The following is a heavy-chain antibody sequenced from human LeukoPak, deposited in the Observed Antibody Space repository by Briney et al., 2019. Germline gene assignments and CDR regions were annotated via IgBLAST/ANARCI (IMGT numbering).Heavy chain of an antibody. Sequence: ASVKVSCKASGYTFTGYYMHWVRQAPGQGLEWMGWINPNSGGTNYAQKFQGRVTMTRDTSISTAYMELSRVRSHDTAVYYCARDRCIAAAGDYWGQGTLVTVSS. CDR2: INPNSGGT. V-gene: IGHV1-2*02. D-gene: IGHD6-13*01. CDR1: GYTFTGYY. J-gene: IGHJ4*02. CDR3: ARDRCIAAAGDY.